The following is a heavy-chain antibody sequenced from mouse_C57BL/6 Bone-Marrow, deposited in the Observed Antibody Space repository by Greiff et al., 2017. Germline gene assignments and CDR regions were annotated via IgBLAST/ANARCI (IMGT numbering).Heavy chain of an antibody. D-gene: IGHD1-1*01. V-gene: IGHV1-69*01. CDR3: ARGIYCGSSDGYFDF. J-gene: IGHJ2*01. Sequence: VQLQQPGAELVMPGASVKLSCKASGYTFTSYWMHWVKQRPGQGLEWIGEIDPSDSYTNYNQKFKGKSTLTVDKSSSTAYMQLSSLTSEDSAVYYVARGIYCGSSDGYFDFGDQGTTLTVTS. CDR2: IDPSDSYT. CDR1: GYTFTSYW.